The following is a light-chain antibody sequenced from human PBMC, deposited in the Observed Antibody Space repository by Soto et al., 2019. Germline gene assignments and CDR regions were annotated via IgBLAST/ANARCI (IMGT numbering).Light chain of an antibody. Sequence: QSVLTQPRSVSASPGQSVTISCTGTSSNVGGYNYVSWYQQNPGKAPKLIIYDASKRPSGVPDRFSGSKSGNAASLTISGLQAEDEADYYCCSYAANYNLVFGGGTKLTVL. V-gene: IGLV2-11*01. CDR1: SSNVGGYNY. CDR2: DAS. J-gene: IGLJ2*01. CDR3: CSYAANYNLV.